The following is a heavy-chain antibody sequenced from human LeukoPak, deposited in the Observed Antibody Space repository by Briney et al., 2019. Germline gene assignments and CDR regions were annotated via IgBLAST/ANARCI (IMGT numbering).Heavy chain of an antibody. V-gene: IGHV3-7*01. Sequence: GGSLRLSCAASGFTFSDYWMNCARQAPGKGLEWVANIKQDASEKYYVDSVKGRFTISRDNTKNSLYLQMNNLRAEDTAVYYCARGPYHDFWSGYRWGQGTLVTVSS. J-gene: IGHJ4*02. CDR3: ARGPYHDFWSGYR. D-gene: IGHD3-3*01. CDR2: IKQDASEK. CDR1: GFTFSDYW.